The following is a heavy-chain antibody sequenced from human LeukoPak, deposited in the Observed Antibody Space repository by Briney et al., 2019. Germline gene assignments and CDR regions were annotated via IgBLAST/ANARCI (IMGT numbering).Heavy chain of an antibody. D-gene: IGHD2-2*01. CDR3: ARANQLLDAFDI. CDR1: GGSFSGYY. J-gene: IGHJ3*02. Sequence: SETLSLTCAVYGGSFSGYYWSWIRQPPGKGLEWIGEINHSGSTNYNPSLKSRVTISVDTSKNQFSLKLSSVTAADTAVYYCARANQLLDAFDIWGQGTMVTVSS. V-gene: IGHV4-34*01. CDR2: INHSGST.